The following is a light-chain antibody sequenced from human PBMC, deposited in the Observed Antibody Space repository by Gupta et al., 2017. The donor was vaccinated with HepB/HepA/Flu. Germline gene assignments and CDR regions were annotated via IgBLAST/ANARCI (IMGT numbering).Light chain of an antibody. J-gene: IGLJ2*01. CDR3: STWDDKMSGPV. CDR1: SSNIGFNT. Sequence: SALTQPPSASGTPGQRVTTSCSGSSSNIGFNTVSWYQQLPGTAPKVLMYRNDQRPSGVPDRFSGSKSGTSASLAISGLRSEDEATYYCSTWDDKMSGPVFGGGTKLTVL. V-gene: IGLV1-44*01. CDR2: RND.